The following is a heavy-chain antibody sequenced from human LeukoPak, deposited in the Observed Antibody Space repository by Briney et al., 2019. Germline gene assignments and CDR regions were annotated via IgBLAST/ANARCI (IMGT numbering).Heavy chain of an antibody. D-gene: IGHD6-13*01. CDR3: ARLHQQQLSV. CDR2: IYYSGTT. CDR1: GDSISSTTHF. V-gene: IGHV4-39*01. Sequence: PETLSLTCTVSGDSISSTTHFWGWIRQPPGKGLEWIGSIYYSGTTYYNSSLKSRVTISVDTSKNQFSLRLSSVTAADTAIYYCARLHQQQLSVWGQGTMVTVSS. J-gene: IGHJ3*01.